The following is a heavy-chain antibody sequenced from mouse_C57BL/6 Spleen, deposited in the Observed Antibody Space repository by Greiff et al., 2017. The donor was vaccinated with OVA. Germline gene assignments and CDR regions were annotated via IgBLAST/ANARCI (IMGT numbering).Heavy chain of an antibody. CDR2: ISSGSSTI. V-gene: IGHV5-17*01. Sequence: EVKLVESGGGLVKPGGSLKLSCAASGFTFSDYGMHWVRQAPEKGLEWVAYISSGSSTIYYADKVKGRFTISRDNAKNTLFLQMTSLRSEDTAMYYCARRGLYYDYDVDYAMDYWGQGTSVTVSS. CDR3: ARRGLYYDYDVDYAMDY. J-gene: IGHJ4*01. CDR1: GFTFSDYG. D-gene: IGHD2-4*01.